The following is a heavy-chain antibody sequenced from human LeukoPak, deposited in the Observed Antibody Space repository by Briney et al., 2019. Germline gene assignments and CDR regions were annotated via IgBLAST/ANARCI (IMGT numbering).Heavy chain of an antibody. CDR2: IKQDGTEK. V-gene: IGHV3-7*03. CDR1: GLTFRNYW. CDR3: ARVLYGDYVGWFDP. Sequence: SGGSLRLSCAASGLTFRNYWMSWVRQAPGKGLEWVANIKQDGTEKYYVDSVKGRFTISRDNANNSLYLQMNSLRDEDTAVYYCARVLYGDYVGWFDPWGQGTLVTVSS. D-gene: IGHD4-17*01. J-gene: IGHJ5*02.